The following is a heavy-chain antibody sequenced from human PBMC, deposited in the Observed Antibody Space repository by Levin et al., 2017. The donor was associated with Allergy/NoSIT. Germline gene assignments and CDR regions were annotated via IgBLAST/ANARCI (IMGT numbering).Heavy chain of an antibody. V-gene: IGHV4-59*01. Sequence: SETLSLTCTVSGGSISSYYWSWIRQPPGKGLEWIGYIYYSGSTNYNPSLKSRVTISVDTSKNQFSLKLSSVTAADTAVYYCARAYYDSSGYYYHQDYWGQGTLVTVSS. CDR2: IYYSGST. J-gene: IGHJ4*02. D-gene: IGHD3-22*01. CDR3: ARAYYDSSGYYYHQDY. CDR1: GGSISSYY.